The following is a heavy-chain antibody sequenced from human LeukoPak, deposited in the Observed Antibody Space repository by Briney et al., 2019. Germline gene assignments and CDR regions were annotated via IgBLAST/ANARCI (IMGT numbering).Heavy chain of an antibody. CDR1: GGSISSYY. D-gene: IGHD3-3*01. Sequence: PSETLSFTCTVSGGSISSYYWSWIRQPPGKGLEWIGYIYYSGSTNYNPSLKSRVTISVDTSKNQFSLKLSSVTAADTAVYYCARATRGYDFWSGYSESNWFDPWGQGTLVTVSS. CDR3: ARATRGYDFWSGYSESNWFDP. CDR2: IYYSGST. J-gene: IGHJ5*02. V-gene: IGHV4-59*01.